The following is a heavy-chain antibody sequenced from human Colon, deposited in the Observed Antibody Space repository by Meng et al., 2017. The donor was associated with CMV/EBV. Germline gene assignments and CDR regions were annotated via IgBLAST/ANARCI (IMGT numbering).Heavy chain of an antibody. Sequence: ESLKISCVASGFTLRNYALSWVRQAPGKGLEWISDLYSADSGAYYAASVRGRFTISRDNSKNTLYLQMDSLRPDDTAVYYCAREAVDTAPDRYYYYGMDVWGQGTTVTVSS. V-gene: IGHV3-23*03. CDR1: GFTLRNYA. CDR3: AREAVDTAPDRYYYYGMDV. J-gene: IGHJ6*02. D-gene: IGHD5-18*01. CDR2: LYSADSGA.